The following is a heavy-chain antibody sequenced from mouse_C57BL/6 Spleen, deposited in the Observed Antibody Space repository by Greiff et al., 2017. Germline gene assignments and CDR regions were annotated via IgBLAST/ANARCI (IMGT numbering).Heavy chain of an antibody. Sequence: EVQLQQSGPELVKPGASVKMSCKASGYTFTDSNMHWVKQSHGKSLEWIGYINPNNGGTSSTQKFKGKATLTVNKSSSTAYMELRSLTSEDSAGDYCARFGTTVVAPSYDFDYWGQGTTLTVSS. CDR2: INPNNGGT. D-gene: IGHD1-1*01. J-gene: IGHJ2*01. CDR3: ARFGTTVVAPSYDFDY. V-gene: IGHV1-22*01. CDR1: GYTFTDSN.